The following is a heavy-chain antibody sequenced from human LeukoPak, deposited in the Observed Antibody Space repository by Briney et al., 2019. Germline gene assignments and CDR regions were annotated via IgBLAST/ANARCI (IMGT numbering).Heavy chain of an antibody. D-gene: IGHD3-16*01. V-gene: IGHV3-74*01. CDR3: AREDVRLVGGAFDI. J-gene: IGHJ3*02. CDR2: INSDGSST. CDR1: GFTFDDYT. Sequence: GGSLRLSCAASGFTFDDYTMYWVRQAPGKGLEWVSHINSDGSSTSYADSVKGRFTISRDNAKNTLYLQMNSLRAEDTAVYYCAREDVRLVGGAFDIWGQGTMVTVSS.